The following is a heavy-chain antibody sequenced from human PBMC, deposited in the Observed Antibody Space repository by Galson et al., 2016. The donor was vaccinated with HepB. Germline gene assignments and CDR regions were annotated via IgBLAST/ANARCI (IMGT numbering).Heavy chain of an antibody. V-gene: IGHV3-23*01. CDR2: IISTGGST. D-gene: IGHD5-18*01. CDR1: GFTFSNYA. Sequence: SLRLSCAASGFTFSNYAMSWVRQAPGKGLEWVSSIISTGGSTYYAGSVKGRFTISRDNSKNTLYLQMNSLRVEDTAVYYCAKAGYSYQSNWYFDLWGRGTLVTVSS. J-gene: IGHJ2*01. CDR3: AKAGYSYQSNWYFDL.